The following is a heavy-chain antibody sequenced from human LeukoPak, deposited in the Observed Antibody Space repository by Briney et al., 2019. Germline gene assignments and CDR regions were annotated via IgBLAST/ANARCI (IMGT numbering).Heavy chain of an antibody. D-gene: IGHD4-17*01. V-gene: IGHV4-59*01. CDR2: IYYSGST. CDR1: GGSISSYY. CDR3: ARGTGYGDYVWYFDL. Sequence: SETLSLTCTVSGGSISSYYWSWIRQPPGKGLEWIGYIYYSGSTNYNPSLKSRVTISVDTSKNQFSLKLSSVTAADTAVYYCARGTGYGDYVWYFDLWGRGTLVTVSS. J-gene: IGHJ2*01.